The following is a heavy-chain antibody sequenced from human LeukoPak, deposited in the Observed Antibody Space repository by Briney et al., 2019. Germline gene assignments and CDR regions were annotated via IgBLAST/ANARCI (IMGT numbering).Heavy chain of an antibody. V-gene: IGHV3-21*01. Sequence: NPGGSLRLSCAASGFTFSNYWMSWVRQAPGKGLEWVSSISSSSSYIYYADSVKGRFTISRDNAKNSLYLQMNSLRAEDTAVYYCARDAPGTRGSGRSHDYWGQGTLVTVSS. J-gene: IGHJ4*02. D-gene: IGHD6-19*01. CDR1: GFTFSNYW. CDR2: ISSSSSYI. CDR3: ARDAPGTRGSGRSHDY.